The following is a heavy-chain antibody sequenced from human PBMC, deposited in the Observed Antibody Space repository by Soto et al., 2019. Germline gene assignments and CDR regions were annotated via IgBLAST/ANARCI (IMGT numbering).Heavy chain of an antibody. CDR1: GDSVSSNSAA. CDR3: ARDHGYSSSWYRKNWFDP. D-gene: IGHD6-13*01. CDR2: TYYRSKWYN. Sequence: SQTLSLTCAISGDSVSSNSAAWNWIRQSPSGGLEWLGRTYYRSKWYNDYAVSVKSRITINPDTSKNQFSLQLNSVTPEDTAVYYCARDHGYSSSWYRKNWFDPWGQGTLVTVSS. J-gene: IGHJ5*02. V-gene: IGHV6-1*01.